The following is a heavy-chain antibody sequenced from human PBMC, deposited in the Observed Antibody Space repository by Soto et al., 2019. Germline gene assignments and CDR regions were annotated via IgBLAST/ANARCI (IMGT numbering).Heavy chain of an antibody. CDR1: GYTFTSYA. J-gene: IGHJ4*02. V-gene: IGHV1-3*01. D-gene: IGHD3-9*01. Sequence: APVEVSCKASGYTFTSYAMHWVRQAPGQRLEWMGWINAGNGNTKYSQKFQGRVTITRDTSASTAYMELSSLRSEDTAVYYCARGPASRYFDWLLYWGQGTLVTVSS. CDR2: INAGNGNT. CDR3: ARGPASRYFDWLLY.